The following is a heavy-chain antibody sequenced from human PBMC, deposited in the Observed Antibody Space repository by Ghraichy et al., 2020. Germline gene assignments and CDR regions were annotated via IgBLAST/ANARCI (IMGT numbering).Heavy chain of an antibody. CDR1: GGSISSYY. CDR2: IHYSGST. D-gene: IGHD6-19*01. V-gene: IGHV4-59*01. Sequence: SETLSLTCTVSGGSISSYYWSWIRQPPGKGLEWIGYIHYSGSTNYNPSLKSRVTISVDTSKNQFSLKLSSVTAADTAVYYCARTLPGIAVAGYWYFDLWGRGTLVTVSS. J-gene: IGHJ2*01. CDR3: ARTLPGIAVAGYWYFDL.